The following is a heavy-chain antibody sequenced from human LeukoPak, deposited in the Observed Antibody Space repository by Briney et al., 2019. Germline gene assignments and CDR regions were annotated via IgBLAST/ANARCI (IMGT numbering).Heavy chain of an antibody. CDR2: ITPDGSYT. J-gene: IGHJ4*02. V-gene: IGHV3-74*01. Sequence: GSLRLSCAASGFTFSRYCMHWVRQGPGKELVWVSRITPDGSYTSYADSVRGRFTISRDNAKNSLYLQMNSLRAEDTAVYYCATPTAGTWHFDYWGQGTLVTVSS. CDR3: ATPTAGTWHFDY. D-gene: IGHD1-1*01. CDR1: GFTFSRYC.